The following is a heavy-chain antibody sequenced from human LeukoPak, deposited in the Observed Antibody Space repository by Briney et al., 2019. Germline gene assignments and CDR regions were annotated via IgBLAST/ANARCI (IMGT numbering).Heavy chain of an antibody. CDR1: GFTFSSYS. D-gene: IGHD2-2*02. Sequence: GGSLRLSCAASGFTFSSYSMNWVRQAPGKGLEWVAVISYDGSNKYYADSVKGRLTISRDNSNNTLYLQMNSLSAEDTAVYYCAKASRRHCGSSSCYTLDYWGQGTLVTVSS. CDR2: ISYDGSNK. V-gene: IGHV3-30*18. CDR3: AKASRRHCGSSSCYTLDY. J-gene: IGHJ4*02.